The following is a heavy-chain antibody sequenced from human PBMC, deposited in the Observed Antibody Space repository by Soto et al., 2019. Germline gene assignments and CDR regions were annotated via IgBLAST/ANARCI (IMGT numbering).Heavy chain of an antibody. CDR1: GFTFSSYA. D-gene: IGHD2-2*01. J-gene: IGHJ6*02. V-gene: IGHV3-23*01. Sequence: EVQLLESGGGLVQPGGSLRLSCAASGFTFSSYAMSWARQAPGKGLRGVSAISGRGGSTYYADSVKGRFTISRDNSKNTLYLQMNSLRAEDTAVYYCAKDIGDIVVIPASISAYYALHVWGQGTTVTVSS. CDR2: ISGRGGST. CDR3: AKDIGDIVVIPASISAYYALHV.